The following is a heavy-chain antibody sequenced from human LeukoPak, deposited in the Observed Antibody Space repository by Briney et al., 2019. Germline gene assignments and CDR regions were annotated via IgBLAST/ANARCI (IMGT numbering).Heavy chain of an antibody. Sequence: SETLSLTCAVYGGSFSGYYWSWIREPPGKGLEWIGEINHSGSTNYNPPLKSRVTISVDTSKNQFSLKLSFVTAADTAVYYCARGLSSRYCSSTSCSDYWGQGTLVTVSS. CDR2: INHSGST. CDR1: GGSFSGYY. V-gene: IGHV4-34*01. J-gene: IGHJ4*02. CDR3: ARGLSSRYCSSTSCSDY. D-gene: IGHD2-2*01.